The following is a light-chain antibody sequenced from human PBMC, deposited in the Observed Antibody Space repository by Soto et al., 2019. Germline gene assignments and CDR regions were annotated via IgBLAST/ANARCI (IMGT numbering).Light chain of an antibody. CDR3: GSYTSSSPLV. J-gene: IGLJ1*01. CDR1: SSDIGGYNY. Sequence: QSVLTQPASVSGSPGQSITISCTGTSSDIGGYNYVSWYQQHPGKVPKLMIYDVSNRPSGVSNRFSGSKSGNTASLTISGLQAEDEADYYCGSYTSSSPLVFGTGTKVTVL. CDR2: DVS. V-gene: IGLV2-14*01.